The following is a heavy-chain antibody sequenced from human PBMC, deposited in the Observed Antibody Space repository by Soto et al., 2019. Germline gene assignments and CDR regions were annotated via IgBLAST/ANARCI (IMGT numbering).Heavy chain of an antibody. CDR3: ARGIVGATTPLDY. Sequence: SVKVSCKASGYTFTGYAMHWVRQAPGQRLEWMGRIIPILGIANYAQKFQGRVTITADKSTSTAYMELSSLRSEDTAVYYCARGIVGATTPLDYWGQGTLVTVSS. J-gene: IGHJ4*02. CDR1: GYTFTGYA. D-gene: IGHD1-26*01. V-gene: IGHV1-69*04. CDR2: IIPILGIA.